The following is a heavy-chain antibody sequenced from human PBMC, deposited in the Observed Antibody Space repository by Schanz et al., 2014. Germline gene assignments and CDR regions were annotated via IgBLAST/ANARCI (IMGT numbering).Heavy chain of an antibody. V-gene: IGHV3-30*03. CDR2: VGDTGTTK. CDR1: GFPFSSHG. J-gene: IGHJ3*01. Sequence: QVQLVESGGGVVQPGRSLTLSCAASGFPFSSHGMHWVRQAPAKGLEWVAVVGDTGTTKFYADSVKGRLTISRDNTKNTLYLQMNSLRAEDTAVYYCARDRGALINHNDALDLWGQGTMVSVSS. CDR3: ARDRGALINHNDALDL. D-gene: IGHD3-16*01.